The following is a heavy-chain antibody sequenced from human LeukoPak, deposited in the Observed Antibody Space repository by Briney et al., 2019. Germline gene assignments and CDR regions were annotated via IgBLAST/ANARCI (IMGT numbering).Heavy chain of an antibody. CDR2: MNSNSGNT. J-gene: IGHJ6*03. D-gene: IGHD6-13*01. Sequence: GASVTVSCKASGYTFTSYDINWVRQAAGQGLEWMGWMNSNSGNTVYAQKFQGRVTITRNTSISTAYMELSSLRSEDTAVYCCARSPDYSSSWYVWGAGYYYYYMDVWGKGATVTVSS. V-gene: IGHV1-8*03. CDR1: GYTFTSYD. CDR3: ARSPDYSSSWYVWGAGYYYYYMDV.